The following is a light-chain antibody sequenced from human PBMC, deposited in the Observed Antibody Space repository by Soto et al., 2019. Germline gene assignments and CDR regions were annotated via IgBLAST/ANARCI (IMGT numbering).Light chain of an antibody. Sequence: EMVMTQSPATLSVSPGERVTLSCRASESVHRNLAWYQQKPGQGPSLLIYYASTRATGVPDRFTGSGSGTEFTLTISGLQSEDSGVSHCQHYNNWPPTFGPGTKVEIK. V-gene: IGKV3-15*01. CDR1: ESVHRN. J-gene: IGKJ3*01. CDR3: QHYNNWPPT. CDR2: YAS.